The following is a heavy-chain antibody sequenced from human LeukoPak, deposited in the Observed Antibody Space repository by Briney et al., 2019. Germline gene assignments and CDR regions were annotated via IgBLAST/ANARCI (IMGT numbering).Heavy chain of an antibody. CDR1: GFTFDDYA. Sequence: PGGSLRLSCAASGFTFDDYAMHWVRQAPGKGLEWASLISWDGGSTSYADSVKGRFTISRDNSKNSLYLQMNSLRAEDTALYYCAKARVRYYYYMDVWGKGTTVTVSS. D-gene: IGHD4/OR15-4a*01. CDR3: AKARVRYYYYMDV. CDR2: ISWDGGST. V-gene: IGHV3-43D*04. J-gene: IGHJ6*03.